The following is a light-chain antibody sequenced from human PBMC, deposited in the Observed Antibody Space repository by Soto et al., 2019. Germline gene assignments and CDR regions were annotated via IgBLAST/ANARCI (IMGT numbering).Light chain of an antibody. J-gene: IGLJ1*01. CDR3: SSYTSSSTYA. CDR1: ISDVGFYAR. V-gene: IGLV2-18*02. Sequence: QSALTQPPSVSGSPGQSVTISCTGTISDVGFYARVSWYQQPPGTAPKLLIYDVTNRPSGVPDRFSGSQSGKTASLTISGLQAGDEADYYCSSYTSSSTYAFGTGTKVTVL. CDR2: DVT.